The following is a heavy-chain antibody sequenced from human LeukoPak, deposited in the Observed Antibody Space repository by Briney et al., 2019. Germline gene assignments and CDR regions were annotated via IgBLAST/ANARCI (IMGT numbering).Heavy chain of an antibody. CDR1: GFTFSKFP. J-gene: IGHJ3*02. CDR3: AKDTTYYYGSGSWAFDI. CDR2: ISASGDVT. Sequence: GGSLRLSCAASGFTFSKFPVGWVRQAPGRGLEWVSAISASGDVTFYADSLRGRFTISRDNSKSTLYLQMNSLRAEDTALYYCAKDTTYYYGSGSWAFDIWGQGTMVTVSS. V-gene: IGHV3-23*01. D-gene: IGHD3-10*01.